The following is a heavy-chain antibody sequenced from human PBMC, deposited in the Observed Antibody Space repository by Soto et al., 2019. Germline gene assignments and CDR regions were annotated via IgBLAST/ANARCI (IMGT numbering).Heavy chain of an antibody. V-gene: IGHV3-23*01. D-gene: IGHD6-13*01. J-gene: IGHJ6*03. CDR2: ISGSGDNV. Sequence: QLLESGGGLVQPGGSLRLSCAASAFTFSNYAMSWVRQGPGKGLEWVSGISGSGDNVYYADSVRGRFTISRDNSRDTLYLQIGGLRVEDTAVYYCAKEPFSSWYTHMDVWGKGTTVTVSS. CDR1: AFTFSNYA. CDR3: AKEPFSSWYTHMDV.